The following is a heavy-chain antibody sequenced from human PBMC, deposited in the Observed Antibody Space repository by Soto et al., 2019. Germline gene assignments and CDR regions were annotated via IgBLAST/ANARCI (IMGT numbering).Heavy chain of an antibody. V-gene: IGHV1-3*01. Sequence: QVQLVQSGAEVKKPGASVKVSCKASGYTFTSYAMHWVRQAPGQRLEWMGWINAGNGNTKYSQKFQGRVTLTRDTSASTAYMELSSLRSEDTAVYYCARVTYSSGWYRGGFFDYCGQGTLVTVSS. CDR2: INAGNGNT. CDR3: ARVTYSSGWYRGGFFDY. J-gene: IGHJ4*02. D-gene: IGHD6-19*01. CDR1: GYTFTSYA.